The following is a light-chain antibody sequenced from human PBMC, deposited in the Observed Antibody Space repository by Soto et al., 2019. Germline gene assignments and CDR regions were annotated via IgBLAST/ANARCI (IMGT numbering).Light chain of an antibody. CDR1: QGVSRK. CDR2: GAS. Sequence: DIVMTQSPATLSVAPGERVTFSCRASQGVSRKLAWYQHKPGQAPRLLISGASTGATGIPARSSGSGSGTEFTLTISSLQSEDFAVYYCQQYNNWPPITFGQGTRLE. V-gene: IGKV3-15*01. J-gene: IGKJ5*01. CDR3: QQYNNWPPIT.